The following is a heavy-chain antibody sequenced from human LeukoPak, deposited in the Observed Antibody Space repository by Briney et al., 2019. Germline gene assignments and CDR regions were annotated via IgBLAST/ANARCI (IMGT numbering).Heavy chain of an antibody. CDR3: ARPSSGSSWYFQH. J-gene: IGHJ1*01. V-gene: IGHV5-51*01. Sequence: GASLKISCKGSGYSFTSYWIGWVRQMPGKGLEWMGIIYPGDSDTRYSPSFQGQVTISADKSISTAYLQWSSLKASDTAMYYCARPSSGSSWYFQHWGQGTLVTVSS. CDR2: IYPGDSDT. CDR1: GYSFTSYW. D-gene: IGHD6-13*01.